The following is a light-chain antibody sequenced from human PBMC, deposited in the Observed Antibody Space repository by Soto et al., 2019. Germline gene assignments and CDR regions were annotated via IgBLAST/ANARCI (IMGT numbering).Light chain of an antibody. Sequence: DIHMTQSPSTLSASVGDRVTSTCRASQSVSYWLAWYQQKPGKAPKLLIHDASSLESGVPSRFRGGGSGQEFTLTISGLQPDDFATYYCQQYGFCFGPGTKVEMK. CDR3: QQYGFC. CDR1: QSVSYW. CDR2: DAS. J-gene: IGKJ3*01. V-gene: IGKV1-5*01.